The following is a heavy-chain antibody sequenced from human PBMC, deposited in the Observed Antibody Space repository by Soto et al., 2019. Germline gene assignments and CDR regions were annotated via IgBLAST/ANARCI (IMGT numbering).Heavy chain of an antibody. Sequence: EMQLLESGGGLVQPGGSLRLSCAASGFTFSSFAMSWVRQAPGKGLDWVSAISGSGGSTYSADSVKGRFTISRDNSKNTVFLHMTSLRAEDTALYYCAKWTDTVVEAALAGGAFDIWGQGTTVTVSS. CDR1: GFTFSSFA. D-gene: IGHD2-2*01. CDR2: ISGSGGST. J-gene: IGHJ3*02. CDR3: AKWTDTVVEAALAGGAFDI. V-gene: IGHV3-23*01.